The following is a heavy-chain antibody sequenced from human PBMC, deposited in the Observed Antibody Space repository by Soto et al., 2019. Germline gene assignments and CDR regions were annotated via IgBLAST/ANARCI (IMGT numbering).Heavy chain of an antibody. Sequence: VQLLESGGDLVQPGGSLRLSCAASEFAFRNYVMSWVRQAPGKGLEWVLGISGSGGSTFYADSVKGRFTISRDNSKNKLFRQMNGRRAEYTAVYYCARHQDSSTWYIYPIDFWGQGDLVTVSS. V-gene: IGHV3-23*01. J-gene: IGHJ4*02. CDR2: ISGSGGST. D-gene: IGHD6-13*01. CDR3: ARHQDSSTWYIYPIDF. CDR1: EFAFRNYV.